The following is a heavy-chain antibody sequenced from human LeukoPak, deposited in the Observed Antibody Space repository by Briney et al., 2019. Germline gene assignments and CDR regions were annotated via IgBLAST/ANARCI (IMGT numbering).Heavy chain of an antibody. CDR3: AKDAGDYDFWSGYIDY. CDR2: IRYDGSNK. Sequence: GGSLRLSCAASGFTFSSYGMHWVRQAPGKGLEWVAFIRYDGSNKYYADSVKGRFTISRDNSKNTLYLQMNSLRAEGTAVYYCAKDAGDYDFWSGYIDYWGQGALVTVSS. D-gene: IGHD3-3*01. CDR1: GFTFSSYG. V-gene: IGHV3-30*02. J-gene: IGHJ4*02.